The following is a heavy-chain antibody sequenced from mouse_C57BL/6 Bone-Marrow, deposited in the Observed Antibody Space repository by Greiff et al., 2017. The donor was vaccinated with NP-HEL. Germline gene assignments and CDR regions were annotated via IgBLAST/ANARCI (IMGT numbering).Heavy chain of an antibody. CDR3: ATLAY. CDR2: ISNGGGST. V-gene: IGHV5-12*01. CDR1: GFTFSDYY. Sequence: EVKLVESGGGLVQPGGSVKLSCAASGFTFSDYYMYWVRQTPEKRLEWVAYISNGGGSTYYPDTVKGRFTISRDNAKNTLYLQMSRLKSEDTAMYYCATLAYWGQGTLVTVSA. J-gene: IGHJ3*01.